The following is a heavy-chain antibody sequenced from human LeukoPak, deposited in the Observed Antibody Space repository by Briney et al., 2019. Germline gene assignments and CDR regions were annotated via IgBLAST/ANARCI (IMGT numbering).Heavy chain of an antibody. J-gene: IGHJ3*02. V-gene: IGHV3-11*04. CDR1: GFTFSDYY. Sequence: GSLRLSCAASGFTFSDYYMSWIRQAPGKGLEWVSYISSSGSTIYYADSVKGRFTISRDNAKNSLYLQMNSLRAEDTAVYYCAKVLYYYDSSGYPDAFDIWGQGTMVTVSS. D-gene: IGHD3-22*01. CDR2: ISSSGSTI. CDR3: AKVLYYYDSSGYPDAFDI.